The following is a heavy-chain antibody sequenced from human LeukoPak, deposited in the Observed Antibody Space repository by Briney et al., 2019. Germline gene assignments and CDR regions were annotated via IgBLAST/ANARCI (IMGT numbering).Heavy chain of an antibody. D-gene: IGHD3-10*01. J-gene: IGHJ4*02. V-gene: IGHV4-30-2*01. CDR2: IFRSGST. CDR1: GGSITSGAYA. Sequence: SETLSLTCAVSGGSITSGAYAWSWIRQPPGKGLEWIGYIFRSGSTSYKPSLKSRLSITIDKSKNQFSLNLRSVTAADTAFYYCARGGGFYGSGTTHFDYWGQGTLATVSS. CDR3: ARGGGFYGSGTTHFDY.